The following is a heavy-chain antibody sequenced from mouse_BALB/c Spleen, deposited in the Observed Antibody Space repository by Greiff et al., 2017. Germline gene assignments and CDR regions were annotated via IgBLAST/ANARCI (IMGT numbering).Heavy chain of an antibody. D-gene: IGHD1-1*01. CDR3: ASPKDYYYGSSYGAMDY. CDR2: ISYSGST. J-gene: IGHJ4*01. CDR1: GYSITSDYA. Sequence: VQLKESGPGLVKPSQSLSLTCTVTGYSITSDYAWNWIRQFPGNKLEWMGYISYSGSTSYNPSLKSRISITRDTSKNQFFLQLNSVTTEDTATYYCASPKDYYYGSSYGAMDYWGQGTSVTVSS. V-gene: IGHV3-2*02.